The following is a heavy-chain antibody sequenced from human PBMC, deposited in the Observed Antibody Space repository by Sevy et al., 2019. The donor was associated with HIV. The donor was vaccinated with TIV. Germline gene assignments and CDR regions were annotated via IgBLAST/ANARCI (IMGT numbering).Heavy chain of an antibody. CDR1: GFTFSKYS. Sequence: GGSLRLSCAASGFTFSKYSMSGVRQPPRKGLEWVSTLSFGSGEINHADSVKGRFTISRDNSKNSLYLQMNNLRAEDTAVYYCAREGCTKPHDYWGQGTLVTVSS. V-gene: IGHV3-23*01. D-gene: IGHD2-8*01. CDR2: LSFGSGEI. CDR3: AREGCTKPHDY. J-gene: IGHJ4*02.